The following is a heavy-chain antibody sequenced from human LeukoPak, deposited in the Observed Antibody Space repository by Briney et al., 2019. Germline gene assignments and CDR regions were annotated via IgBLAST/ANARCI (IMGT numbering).Heavy chain of an antibody. CDR2: ISGSGGST. CDR3: AKDLEQLVRRGYYYYMDV. J-gene: IGHJ6*03. Sequence: GGSLRLSCAASGFTFSSYAMSWVSQAPGKGLEWVSAISGSGGSTYYADSVKGRFTISRDNSKNTLYLQMNSLRAEDTAVYYCAKDLEQLVRRGYYYYMDVWGKGTTVTVSS. V-gene: IGHV3-23*01. D-gene: IGHD6-13*01. CDR1: GFTFSSYA.